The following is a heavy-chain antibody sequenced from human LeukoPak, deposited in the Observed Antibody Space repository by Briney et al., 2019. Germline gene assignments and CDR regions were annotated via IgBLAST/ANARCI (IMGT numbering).Heavy chain of an antibody. CDR2: ISAYNGNT. CDR1: GYTFTSYG. J-gene: IGHJ4*02. D-gene: IGHD2-15*01. Sequence: ASVKVSCKASGYTFTSYGISWVRQAPGQGLEWMRWISAYNGNTNYAQKLQGRVTMTTDTSTSTAYMELRSLRSDDTAVYYCASGSAALGYCSAGSCYDRFFDYWGQGTLVTVSS. CDR3: ASGSAALGYCSAGSCYDRFFDY. V-gene: IGHV1-18*01.